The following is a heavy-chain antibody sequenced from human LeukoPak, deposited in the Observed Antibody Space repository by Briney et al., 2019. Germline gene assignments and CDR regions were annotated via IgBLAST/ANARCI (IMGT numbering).Heavy chain of an antibody. CDR2: ISYDGSNK. V-gene: IGHV3-30*18. J-gene: IGHJ4*02. CDR3: AKDLLGYSYGLDY. D-gene: IGHD5-18*01. Sequence: GGSLRLSCAASGFTFSSYGMHWVRQAPGKGLGWVAVISYDGSNKYYADSVKGRFTISRDNSKNTLYLQMNSLRAEDTAVYYCAKDLLGYSYGLDYWGQGTLVTVSS. CDR1: GFTFSSYG.